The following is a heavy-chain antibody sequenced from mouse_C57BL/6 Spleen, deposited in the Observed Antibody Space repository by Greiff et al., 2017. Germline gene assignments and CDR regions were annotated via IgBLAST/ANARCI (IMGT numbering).Heavy chain of an antibody. Sequence: QVQLQQPGAELVRPGASVKLSCKASGYTFTSYWMHWVKQRPGRGLEWIGRIDPNSGGTKYNEKFKSKATLTVDKPSSTAYMQLSSLTSEDSAVYYCARSYYSNYRFAYWGQGTLVTVSA. J-gene: IGHJ3*01. V-gene: IGHV1-72*01. CDR2: IDPNSGGT. CDR1: GYTFTSYW. D-gene: IGHD2-5*01. CDR3: ARSYYSNYRFAY.